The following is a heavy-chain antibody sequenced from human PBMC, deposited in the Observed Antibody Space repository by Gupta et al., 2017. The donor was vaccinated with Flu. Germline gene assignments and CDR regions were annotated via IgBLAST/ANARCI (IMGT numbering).Heavy chain of an antibody. V-gene: IGHV1-69*01. CDR3: ARRTGINTELDYYYYYGMDV. Sequence: QVQLVQSGAEVKKPGSSVKVSCKASGGTFSSYAISWVRQAPGQGLEWMGGIIPIFGTANYAQKFQGRVTITADESTSTAYMELSSLRSEDTAVYYCARRTGINTELDYYYYYGMDVWGQGTTVTVSS. CDR1: GGTFSSYA. CDR2: IIPIFGTA. J-gene: IGHJ6*02. D-gene: IGHD1-7*01.